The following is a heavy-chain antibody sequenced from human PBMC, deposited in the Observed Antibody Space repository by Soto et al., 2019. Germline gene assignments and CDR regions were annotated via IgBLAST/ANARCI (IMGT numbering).Heavy chain of an antibody. Sequence: LRLSCAASGFTFSSYAMSWVRQAPGKGLEWVSAISGSGGSTYYADSVKGRFTISRDNSKNTLYLQMNSLRAEDTAVYYCAKGPDSSGYYTSIYYYYGMDVWGQGTTVTVSS. CDR2: ISGSGGST. CDR1: GFTFSSYA. CDR3: AKGPDSSGYYTSIYYYYGMDV. V-gene: IGHV3-23*01. D-gene: IGHD3-22*01. J-gene: IGHJ6*02.